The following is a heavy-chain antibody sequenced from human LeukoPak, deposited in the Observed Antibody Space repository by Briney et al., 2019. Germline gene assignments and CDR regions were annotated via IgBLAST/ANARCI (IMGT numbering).Heavy chain of an antibody. CDR2: ISGSGGST. CDR1: GFTFSSYA. CDR3: AKEVFRVLFGYYGMDV. D-gene: IGHD2-21*01. J-gene: IGHJ6*02. V-gene: IGHV3-23*01. Sequence: GGSLRLSCAASGFTFSSYAMSWVRQAPGKGLEWVSAISGSGGSTYCADSVKGRFTISRDNSKNTLYLQMNSLRAEDTAVYYCAKEVFRVLFGYYGMDVWGQGTTVTVSS.